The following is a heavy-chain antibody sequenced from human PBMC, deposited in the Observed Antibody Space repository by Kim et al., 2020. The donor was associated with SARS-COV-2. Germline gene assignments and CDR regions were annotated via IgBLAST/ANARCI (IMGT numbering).Heavy chain of an antibody. Sequence: GGSLRLSCAASGFTFSNAWMSWVRQAPGKGLEWVGRIKSKTDGGTTDYAAPVKGRFTISRDDSKNTLYLQMNSLKTEDTAVYYCTTGPPCGGGSCLTHWYFDLWGRGTLVTVSS. V-gene: IGHV3-15*01. D-gene: IGHD2-15*01. CDR3: TTGPPCGGGSCLTHWYFDL. J-gene: IGHJ2*01. CDR1: GFTFSNAW. CDR2: IKSKTDGGTT.